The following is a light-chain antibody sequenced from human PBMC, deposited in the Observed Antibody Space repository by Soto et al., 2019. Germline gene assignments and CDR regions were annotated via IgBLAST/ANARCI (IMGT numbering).Light chain of an antibody. J-gene: IGKJ1*01. CDR3: QQYNSYPGT. Sequence: DIQMTQSPSILSASVGDRVTITCRASQSISSWLAWYQQKPGKAPKLLIYKASSLESGVPSRFSGSGSGTEFTLTISSLQPDDFATYYCQQYNSYPGTFGQGTKVDIK. CDR1: QSISSW. CDR2: KAS. V-gene: IGKV1-5*03.